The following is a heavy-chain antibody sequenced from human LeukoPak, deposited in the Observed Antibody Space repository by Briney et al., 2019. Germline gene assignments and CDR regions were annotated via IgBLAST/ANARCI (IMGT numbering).Heavy chain of an antibody. CDR3: VRAGGYSGYASN. CDR2: IYYSGTT. J-gene: IGHJ4*02. CDR1: GGSISSYY. V-gene: IGHV4-59*01. Sequence: SETLSLTCTVSGGSISSYYWSWIRQPAGKGLEWIEYIYYSGTTYYNPSLKSRVTISVDASKNHFSLNLSSVGAADTAVYYCVRAGGYSGYASNWGQGTLVTVSS. D-gene: IGHD5-12*01.